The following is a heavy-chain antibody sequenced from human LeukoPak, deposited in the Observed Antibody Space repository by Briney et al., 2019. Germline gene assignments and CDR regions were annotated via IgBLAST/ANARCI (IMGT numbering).Heavy chain of an antibody. J-gene: IGHJ4*02. D-gene: IGHD1-26*01. CDR3: ARLSGSYPCFDY. CDR1: GFTFSIYE. CDR2: ISSSGSTI. V-gene: IGHV3-48*03. Sequence: GGSLRLSCSASGFTFSIYEMNWVRQAPGKGLEWVSYISSSGSTIYYADSVKGRFTISRDKAKNSLYLQMNSLRAEDTAVYYCARLSGSYPCFDYWGQGTLVTVSS.